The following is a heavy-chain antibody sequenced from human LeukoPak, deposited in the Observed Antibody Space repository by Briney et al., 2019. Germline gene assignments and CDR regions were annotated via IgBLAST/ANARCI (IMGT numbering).Heavy chain of an antibody. V-gene: IGHV3-30*03. D-gene: IGHD1-20*01. CDR2: ISYDGSNK. CDR1: GFTFSSYG. Sequence: GRSLRLSCAASGFTFSSYGMHWVRQAPGKGLEWEAVISYDGSNKYYADSVKGRFTISRDNSKNTLYLQMNSLRAEDTAVYYCAIGNWTSWGQGTLVTVSS. CDR3: AIGNWTS. J-gene: IGHJ5*02.